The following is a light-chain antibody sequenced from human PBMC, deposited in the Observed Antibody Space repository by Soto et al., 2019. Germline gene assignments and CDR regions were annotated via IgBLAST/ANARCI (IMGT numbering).Light chain of an antibody. CDR1: QSVSSK. Sequence: EIVMTKSPATLSVSPGERATLSCRASQSVSSKLAWYQQKPGQAPRLLIYGASTRATGITARFSGSGSGTEFTLTISSLQSEEFAGYYCQHYNNWPPWTFGQGTKVEIK. J-gene: IGKJ1*01. CDR3: QHYNNWPPWT. CDR2: GAS. V-gene: IGKV3-15*01.